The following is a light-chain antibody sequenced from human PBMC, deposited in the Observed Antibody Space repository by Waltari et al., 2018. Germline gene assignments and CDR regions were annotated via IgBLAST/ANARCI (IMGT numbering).Light chain of an antibody. CDR1: QGISSY. CDR2: AAS. V-gene: IGKV1-9*01. CDR3: QQLNYYPIT. J-gene: IGKJ5*01. Sequence: DIQLTQSPSFLSASVGDRVTITCRASQGISSYFAWYQQKPGKPPKLLIYAASTLQSGVPSRFSGSGSGTEFTLTISSLQPEDFATYYFQQLNYYPITFGQGTRLEIK.